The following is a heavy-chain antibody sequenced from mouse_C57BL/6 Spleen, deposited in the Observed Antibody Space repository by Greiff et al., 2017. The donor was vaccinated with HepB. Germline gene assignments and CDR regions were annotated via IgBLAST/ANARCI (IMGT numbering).Heavy chain of an antibody. CDR2: IDPEDGDT. CDR3: TMTAQAQAWFAY. V-gene: IGHV14-1*01. D-gene: IGHD3-2*02. Sequence: EVQLQQSGAELVRPGASVKLSCTASGFNIKDYYMHWVKQRPEQGLEWIGRIDPEDGDTEYAPKFQGKATMTADTSSNTAYLQLSSLTSEDTAVYYCTMTAQAQAWFAYWGQGTLVTVSA. J-gene: IGHJ3*01. CDR1: GFNIKDYY.